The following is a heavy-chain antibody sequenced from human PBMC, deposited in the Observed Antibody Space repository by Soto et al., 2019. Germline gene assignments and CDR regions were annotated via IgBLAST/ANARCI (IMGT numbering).Heavy chain of an antibody. CDR3: ATTYPLLTYYYGSGSLRP. D-gene: IGHD3-10*01. Sequence: EASVKVSCKVSGYTLTELSMHWVRQAPGKGLEWMGGFDPEDGETIYAQKFQGRVTMTEDTSTDTAYMELSSLRSEDTAVYYCATTYPLLTYYYGSGSLRPWGQGTLVTVSS. CDR1: GYTLTELS. CDR2: FDPEDGET. J-gene: IGHJ5*02. V-gene: IGHV1-24*01.